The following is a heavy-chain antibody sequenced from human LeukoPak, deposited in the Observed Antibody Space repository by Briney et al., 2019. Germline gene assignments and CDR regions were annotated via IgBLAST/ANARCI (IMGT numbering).Heavy chain of an antibody. J-gene: IGHJ4*02. V-gene: IGHV3-23*01. CDR3: AKVQEMGTILPPFHF. Sequence: PGGSLRLSSEASGFIFSNYAMSWVRQAPGKGLDWVSAISGSGGVTYYADSVKGRFTISRDNSRNTLYLQGNSLRAADTAVYYCAKVQEMGTILPPFHFWGQGTLVTVSS. D-gene: IGHD5-24*01. CDR1: GFIFSNYA. CDR2: ISGSGGVT.